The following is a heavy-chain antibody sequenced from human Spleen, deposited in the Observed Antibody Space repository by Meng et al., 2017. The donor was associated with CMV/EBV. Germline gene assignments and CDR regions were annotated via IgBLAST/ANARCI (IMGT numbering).Heavy chain of an antibody. CDR3: ARVPAAIRWFDP. CDR2: IYYSGST. V-gene: IGHV4-30-4*08. Sequence: VAGGSISSGDYYWSWIRRHAGKGLEWIGYIYYSGSTYYNPSLKSRVTISVDTSKNQFSLKLSSVAAADTDVYYCARVPAAIRWFDPWGQGTLVTVSS. J-gene: IGHJ5*02. CDR1: GGSISSGDYY. D-gene: IGHD2-2*01.